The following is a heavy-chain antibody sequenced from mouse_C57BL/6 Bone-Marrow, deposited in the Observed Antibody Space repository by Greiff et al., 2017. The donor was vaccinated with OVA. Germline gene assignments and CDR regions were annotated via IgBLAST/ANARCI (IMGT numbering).Heavy chain of an antibody. J-gene: IGHJ1*03. CDR1: GYTFTNYW. Sequence: VKLMESGAELVRPGTSVKMSCKASGYTFTNYWIGWAKQRPGHGLEWIGDIYPGGGYTNYNEKFKGKATLTADKSSSTAYMQFSSLTSEDSAIYYCARWGGLRRDWYFDVWGTGTTVTVSS. D-gene: IGHD2-4*01. CDR3: ARWGGLRRDWYFDV. V-gene: IGHV1-63*01. CDR2: IYPGGGYT.